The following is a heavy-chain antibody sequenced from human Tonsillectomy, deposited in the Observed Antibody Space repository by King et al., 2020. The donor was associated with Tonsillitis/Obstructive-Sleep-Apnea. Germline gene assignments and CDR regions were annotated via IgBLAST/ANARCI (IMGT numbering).Heavy chain of an antibody. J-gene: IGHJ4*02. V-gene: IGHV3-30*04. CDR2: ISYDGRKK. CDR1: GFTFSSYA. CDR3: AREGGYGPFDY. Sequence: VQLVESGGGVVQPGRSLRLSCAASGFTFSSYAMHWVRQAPGKGLEWVAVISYDGRKKNQADSVKGRFTISRDNSKNTLYLQMNSLRAAETAVYYCAREGGYGPFDYWGQGTLVTVSS. D-gene: IGHD5-12*01.